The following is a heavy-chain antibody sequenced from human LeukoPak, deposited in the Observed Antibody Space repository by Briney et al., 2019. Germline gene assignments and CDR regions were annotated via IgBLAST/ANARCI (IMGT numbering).Heavy chain of an antibody. V-gene: IGHV4-39*01. J-gene: IGHJ6*02. CDR1: GDSIKSGHCY. D-gene: IGHD5-24*01. CDR2: VYYIGSP. Sequence: PSETLSLTCSVSGDSIKSGHCYWGWIRQSPWKGLEWIGSVYYIGSPYYNPSLNSGRVTISVDTSKNQFSLKLASVTAEDTAVYYCARMTITKRAMDVWGQGTTVTVSS. CDR3: ARMTITKRAMDV.